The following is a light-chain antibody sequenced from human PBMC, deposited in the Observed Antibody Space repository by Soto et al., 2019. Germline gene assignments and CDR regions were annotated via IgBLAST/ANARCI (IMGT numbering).Light chain of an antibody. Sequence: QCVLTQPRSVSGSPLQSVTISCTGTSSDVGGYNYVSWYQQHPGKAPKLMIYDVSKRPSGVPDRFSGSKSGNTASLTISGLQAEDEADYYCCSYAGSYTFVFGTGTKVSFL. CDR2: DVS. V-gene: IGLV2-11*01. J-gene: IGLJ1*01. CDR1: SSDVGGYNY. CDR3: CSYAGSYTFV.